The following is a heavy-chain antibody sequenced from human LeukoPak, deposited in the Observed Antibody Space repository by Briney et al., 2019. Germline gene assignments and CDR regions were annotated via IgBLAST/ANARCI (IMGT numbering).Heavy chain of an antibody. CDR2: IYGGGSGTT. D-gene: IGHD2-2*01. CDR1: GFTFSKYT. CDR3: AKAGVVPAVSRFDP. Sequence: GGSLRLSCVASGFTFSKYTLSWIRQPPGKGLEWVAGIYGGGSGTTFYAESVKGRFTISRDNSKNTLYLQMNSLRAEDTAVYYCAKAGVVPAVSRFDPWGQGTLVTVSS. V-gene: IGHV3-23*01. J-gene: IGHJ5*02.